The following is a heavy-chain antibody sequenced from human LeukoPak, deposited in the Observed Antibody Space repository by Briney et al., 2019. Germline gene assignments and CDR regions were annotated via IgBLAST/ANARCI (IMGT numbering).Heavy chain of an antibody. J-gene: IGHJ6*04. CDR3: ARDLAAWDV. Sequence: PGGSLRLSCAASGFTFSNYSMSWVRQAPGNGLEWVANINPDGSEKYSVDSVTGRFTISRDNVENTVFLQMNSLRAEDSAVYYCARDLAAWDVWGKGTTVTVSS. CDR1: GFTFSNYS. CDR2: INPDGSEK. V-gene: IGHV3-7*01.